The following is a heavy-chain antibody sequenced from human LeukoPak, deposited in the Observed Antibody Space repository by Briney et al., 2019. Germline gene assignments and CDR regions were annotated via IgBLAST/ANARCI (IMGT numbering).Heavy chain of an antibody. CDR1: GFTFXSYG. CDR3: AKVAGTPFDY. J-gene: IGHJ4*02. D-gene: IGHD6-19*01. Sequence: XASGFTFXSYGMXWVRQAPGKGLEWVAVISYDGSNKYYADSVKGRFTISRDNSKNTLYLQMNSLRAEDTAVYYCAKVAGTPFDYWGQGTLVTVSS. CDR2: ISYDGSNK. V-gene: IGHV3-30*18.